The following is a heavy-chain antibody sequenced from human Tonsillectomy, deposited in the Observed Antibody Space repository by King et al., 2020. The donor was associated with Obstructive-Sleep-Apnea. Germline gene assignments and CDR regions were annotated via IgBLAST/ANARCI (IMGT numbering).Heavy chain of an antibody. D-gene: IGHD3-16*01. CDR1: GGSIGTYY. J-gene: IGHJ4*02. CDR2: IYYSGTT. CDR3: ARWGGTYGFDY. Sequence: VQLQESGPGLVKPSETLSLTCTVSGGSIGTYYWSWIRQPPGKGLEWIAYIYYSGTTNYNPSLQRRVTISLHTSKNQFSLKVNSATAADTAVYYFARWGGTYGFDYWGQGTLVTVSS. V-gene: IGHV4-59*01.